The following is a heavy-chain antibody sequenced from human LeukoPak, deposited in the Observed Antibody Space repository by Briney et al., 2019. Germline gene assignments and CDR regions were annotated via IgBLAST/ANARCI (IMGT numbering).Heavy chain of an antibody. D-gene: IGHD2-15*01. Sequence: PGGSLRLSCAASGFTFSTDAMSWVRQAPGKGLEWVSAISGSGATTFYADSVKGRFTISRDNSKNTLYLQMNSLRADDTAVYYCAKAIRVKCSGGSCYPGFDYWGQGTLVTVSS. CDR1: GFTFSTDA. V-gene: IGHV3-23*01. J-gene: IGHJ4*02. CDR2: ISGSGATT. CDR3: AKAIRVKCSGGSCYPGFDY.